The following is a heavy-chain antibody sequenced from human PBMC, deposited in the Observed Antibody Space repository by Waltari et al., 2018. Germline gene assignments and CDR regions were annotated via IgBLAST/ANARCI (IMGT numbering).Heavy chain of an antibody. D-gene: IGHD4-17*01. CDR1: GYSISSGYY. CDR3: VTSTGTVTSGFYYYYMDV. CDR2: NYQSGST. V-gene: IGHV4-38-2*02. Sequence: HVQLQESGPGLVKPSETLSLTCTVSGYSISSGYYWGWIRQPPGKGLEWIGSNYQSGSTNYNPSLKSRVTLSVDTSKNLFSLKLNSVTAADTAVYYCVTSTGTVTSGFYYYYMDVWAKGTTVTVSS. J-gene: IGHJ6*03.